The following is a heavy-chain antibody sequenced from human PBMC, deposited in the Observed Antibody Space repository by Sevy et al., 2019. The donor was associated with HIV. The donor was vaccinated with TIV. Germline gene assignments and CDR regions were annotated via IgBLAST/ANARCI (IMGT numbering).Heavy chain of an antibody. V-gene: IGHV3-30*04. CDR2: ISFDGRNE. D-gene: IGHD2-8*01. J-gene: IGHJ4*01. CDR3: ARDRCTDGVCFRSGYFDY. CDR1: GFTFGNHA. Sequence: GGTLRLSCAASGFTFGNHAIHWARQAPGKGLEWVAIISFDGRNEHYADSVKGRFTISRDNSKNTVYLQMTRLRTEDTAVYYCARDRCTDGVCFRSGYFDYWGQGTLVTVSS.